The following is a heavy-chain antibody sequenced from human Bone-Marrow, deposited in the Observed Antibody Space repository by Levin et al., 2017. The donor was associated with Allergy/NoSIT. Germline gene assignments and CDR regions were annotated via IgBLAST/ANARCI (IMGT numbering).Heavy chain of an antibody. CDR3: VRLNRYCDGGSCSPVACDI. J-gene: IGHJ3*02. D-gene: IGHD2-15*01. CDR1: GYSFTNYW. CDR2: VYPGDSDT. Sequence: KHGESLKISCKAFGYSFTNYWIGWVRQTPGKGLEWMGIVYPGDSDTRYSPSFKGHVTISADKSIDVAFLQWSSLKASDPAIYYRVRLNRYCDGGSCSPVACDIWGQGTTVTVST. V-gene: IGHV5-51*01.